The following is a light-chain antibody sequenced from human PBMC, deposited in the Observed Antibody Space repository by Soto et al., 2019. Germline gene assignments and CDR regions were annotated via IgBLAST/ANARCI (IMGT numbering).Light chain of an antibody. CDR1: SSNIGNNY. V-gene: IGLV1-51*01. J-gene: IGLJ2*01. Sequence: QSVLTQPPSVSAAPGQTVTISCSGSSSNIGNNYVSWYQQLPGTAPKLLIYDNNKRPSGIPDRFSGSKSGTSATLGITGLQTGDEADYYCGTWDSSLSAVVFGGGTKSPS. CDR3: GTWDSSLSAVV. CDR2: DNN.